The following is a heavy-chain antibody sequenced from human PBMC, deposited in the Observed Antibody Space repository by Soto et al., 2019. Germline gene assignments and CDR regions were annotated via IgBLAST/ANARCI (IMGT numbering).Heavy chain of an antibody. CDR3: ARAPGPVDAFDI. V-gene: IGHV4-59*01. CDR1: GGSISTDY. CDR2: IYYSGST. J-gene: IGHJ3*02. D-gene: IGHD3-10*01. Sequence: PSETLSLTCTVSGGSISTDYWSWIRQSPGEGLEWIGYIYYSGSTNYNPSLKSRVTMSIDTSKNQFSLKLTSVTAADTAVYYCARAPGPVDAFDIWGQGTMVTVSS.